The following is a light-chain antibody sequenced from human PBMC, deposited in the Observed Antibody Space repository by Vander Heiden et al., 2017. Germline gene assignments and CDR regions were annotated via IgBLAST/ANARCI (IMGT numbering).Light chain of an antibody. CDR1: SSDVGGYDS. J-gene: IGLJ1*01. Sequence: QSALTQPASVSGSLGQPITIFRAGTSSDVGGYDSVSWYQQHPGKAPKLMIYDVTYRPSGVSIRFSGSKSGNTASLTISGLQAEDESDYYCSSYTTAGTRLFGTGTKVTVL. V-gene: IGLV2-14*03. CDR3: SSYTTAGTRL. CDR2: DVT.